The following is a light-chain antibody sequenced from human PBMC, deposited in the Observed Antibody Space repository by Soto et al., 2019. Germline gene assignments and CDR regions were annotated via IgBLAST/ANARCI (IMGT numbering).Light chain of an antibody. Sequence: EIVLTQSPGTLSLSPGERATLSCSSDKSVSDTLLTWFQQKPGQAPRLLIFVTSNRAPGTSDRFSGSGSGTDFTLTISRLEPEEVAVYYCQHYGDSSWTVGQGTKVEIK. CDR2: VTS. CDR1: KSVSDTL. V-gene: IGKV3-20*01. J-gene: IGKJ1*01. CDR3: QHYGDSSWT.